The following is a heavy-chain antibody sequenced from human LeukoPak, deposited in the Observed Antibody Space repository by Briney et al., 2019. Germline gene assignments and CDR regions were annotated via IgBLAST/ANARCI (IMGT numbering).Heavy chain of an antibody. D-gene: IGHD5-18*01. CDR2: INPSGGST. CDR1: GYTFTSYY. Sequence: ASVKVSCKASGYTFTSYYMHWVRQAPGQGLEWMGMINPSGGSTTYAQKFQGRITMTRDTSTSTVYMELSSLRSEDTAVYFCARGPFGGYSYFQHWGQGTLVTVSS. V-gene: IGHV1-46*01. CDR3: ARGPFGGYSYFQH. J-gene: IGHJ1*01.